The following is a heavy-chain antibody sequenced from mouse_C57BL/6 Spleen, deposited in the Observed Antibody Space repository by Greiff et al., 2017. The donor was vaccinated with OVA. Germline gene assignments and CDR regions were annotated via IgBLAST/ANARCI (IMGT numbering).Heavy chain of an antibody. D-gene: IGHD1-1*02. CDR2: INPYNGDT. J-gene: IGHJ2*01. CDR1: GYSFTGYF. Sequence: VVEPGDSVRISCKASGYSFTGYFMNWVMQSHGKSLEWIGRINPYNGDTFYNQKFKGKATLTVDKSSSTAHMELRSLTSEDSAVYYCARSMDGYFDYWGQGTTLTVSS. CDR3: ARSMDGYFDY. V-gene: IGHV1-20*01.